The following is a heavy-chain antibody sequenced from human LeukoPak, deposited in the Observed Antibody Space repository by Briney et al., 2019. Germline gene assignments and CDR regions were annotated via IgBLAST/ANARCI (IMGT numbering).Heavy chain of an antibody. Sequence: SETLSLTCTVSGGSISSSSYYWGWIRQPPGKGLEWIGSIYYSGSTYYNPSLESRVTISVDTSKNQFSLKLSSVTAADTAVYYCARGRDIVVMIAATRRRTFDIWGQGTMVTVSS. V-gene: IGHV4-39*07. D-gene: IGHD2-15*01. CDR3: ARGRDIVVMIAATRRRTFDI. J-gene: IGHJ3*02. CDR1: GGSISSSSYY. CDR2: IYYSGST.